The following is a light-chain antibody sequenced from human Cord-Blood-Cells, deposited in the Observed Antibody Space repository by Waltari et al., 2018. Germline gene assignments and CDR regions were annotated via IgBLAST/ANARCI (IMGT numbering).Light chain of an antibody. CDR2: DVS. CDR3: CSTAGSYTYV. CDR1: SSDVGGYHY. Sequence: QSALTHPRSVSGSPGPSVPISCPGTSSDVGGYHYVSWYQQHPVKAPKLMIHDVSNRPGGVPDRLSASKSGNTASLTISWRQADDEADYYCCSTAGSYTYVFGTGTKVTVL. J-gene: IGLJ1*01. V-gene: IGLV2-11*01.